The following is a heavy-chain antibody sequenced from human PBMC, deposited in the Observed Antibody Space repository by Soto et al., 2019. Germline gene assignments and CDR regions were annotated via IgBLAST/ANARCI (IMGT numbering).Heavy chain of an antibody. CDR2: IYYSGST. CDR3: ARERVELRGNWFDP. D-gene: IGHD1-7*01. CDR1: GGSISSGDYY. J-gene: IGHJ5*02. Sequence: SETLSLTCTVSGGSISSGDYYWSWIRQPPGKGLEWIGYIYYSGSTYYNPSLKSRVTISVDTSKNQFSLKLSSVTAADTAVYYCARERVELRGNWFDPWGQGTLVTVSS. V-gene: IGHV4-30-4*01.